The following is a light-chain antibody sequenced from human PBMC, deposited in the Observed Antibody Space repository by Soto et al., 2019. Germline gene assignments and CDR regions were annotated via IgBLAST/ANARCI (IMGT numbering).Light chain of an antibody. V-gene: IGLV2-8*01. J-gene: IGLJ1*01. Sequence: QSVLTQPPSASGSPGQSVTMSCSGTSSDIGTYDFVSWYQHHPGKAPKVLIYEVTKRASGVPDRFSGSKSGNTASLTVSGLQPEDEAEYFCSSFAGSKTPYVFGTGTKVTVL. CDR3: SSFAGSKTPYV. CDR1: SSDIGTYDF. CDR2: EVT.